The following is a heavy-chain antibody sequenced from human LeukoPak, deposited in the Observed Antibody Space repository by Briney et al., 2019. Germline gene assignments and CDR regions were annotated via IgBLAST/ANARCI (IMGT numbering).Heavy chain of an antibody. D-gene: IGHD6-13*01. CDR3: ARDQASAAVGTVYYYHGMDV. J-gene: IGHJ6*02. Sequence: ASVKVSCKASGYTFTDYYMHWVRRAPGQGLEWMGWINPNSGGTNYAQKFQGWVTMTRDTSISTAYMELNRLRSDDTAVYYCARDQASAAVGTVYYYHGMDVWGQGTTVTVSS. V-gene: IGHV1-2*04. CDR2: INPNSGGT. CDR1: GYTFTDYY.